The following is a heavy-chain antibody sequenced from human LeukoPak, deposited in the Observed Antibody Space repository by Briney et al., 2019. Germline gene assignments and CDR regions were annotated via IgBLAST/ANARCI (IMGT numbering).Heavy chain of an antibody. J-gene: IGHJ4*02. D-gene: IGHD2-21*02. CDR3: ARGGVTWTFDY. CDR1: SGSISSYY. V-gene: IGHV4-59*01. Sequence: SETLSLTCTVSSGSISSYYWSWIRQPPGKGLEWIGYIYYSGSTNYNPSLRSRVTISVDTSKNQFSLKLSSVTGADTAVYYCARGGVTWTFDYWGQGTLVTVSS. CDR2: IYYSGST.